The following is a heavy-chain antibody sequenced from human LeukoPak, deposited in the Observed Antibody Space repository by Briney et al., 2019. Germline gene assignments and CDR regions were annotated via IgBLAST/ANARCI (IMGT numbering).Heavy chain of an antibody. CDR3: ARDSVHSSGYYSALHAFDI. D-gene: IGHD3-22*01. V-gene: IGHV4-30-2*01. CDR2: IYHSGST. CDR1: GGSISSGGYS. J-gene: IGHJ3*02. Sequence: SETLSLTCAVSGGSISSGGYSWSWIRQPPGKGLEWIGYIYHSGSTNYNPSLESRVTISVDTSKNQFSLKLSSVTAADTAVYYCARDSVHSSGYYSALHAFDIWGQGTMVTVSS.